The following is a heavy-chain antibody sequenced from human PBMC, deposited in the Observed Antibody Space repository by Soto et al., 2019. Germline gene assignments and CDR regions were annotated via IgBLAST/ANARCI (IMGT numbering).Heavy chain of an antibody. J-gene: IGHJ4*02. V-gene: IGHV5-51*01. CDR2: IYPGDSDT. D-gene: IGHD1-26*01. CDR3: ARFSGSYRSSVDY. Sequence: GESLKISCKGSGYSCTSYWIGWVRQMPGKGLEWMGIIYPGDSDTRYSPSFQGQVTISADKSISTAYLQWSTLKASDTAMYYCARFSGSYRSSVDYWGQGTLVTVSS. CDR1: GYSCTSYW.